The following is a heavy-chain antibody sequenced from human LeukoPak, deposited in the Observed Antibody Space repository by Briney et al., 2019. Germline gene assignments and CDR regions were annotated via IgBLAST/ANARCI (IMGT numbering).Heavy chain of an antibody. V-gene: IGHV3-66*01. CDR3: ARGLDTTMTY. CDR2: IYWGSST. Sequence: GGSLRLSCAASGFPDSRNYMHWVRQAPGKGLEWDSVIYWGSSTDYADAVKGRFTRSRDNSKNTLYLQMHSLRDEDTSVYYCARGLDTTMTYWGQGTLVTVSS. CDR1: GFPDSRNY. J-gene: IGHJ4*02. D-gene: IGHD5-18*01.